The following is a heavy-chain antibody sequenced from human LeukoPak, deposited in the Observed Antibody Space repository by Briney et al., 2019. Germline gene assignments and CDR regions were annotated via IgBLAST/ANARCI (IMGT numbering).Heavy chain of an antibody. V-gene: IGHV1-69*05. Sequence: PAASVKVSCKASGGTFSSYAISWVRQAPGQGLEWMGGIIPIFGTANYAQKFQGRVTMTTDTSTSTAYMELRSLRSDDTAVYYCARDGPLIYYDSSGGWGQGTLVTVSS. CDR1: GGTFSSYA. J-gene: IGHJ4*02. CDR2: IIPIFGTA. D-gene: IGHD3-22*01. CDR3: ARDGPLIYYDSSGG.